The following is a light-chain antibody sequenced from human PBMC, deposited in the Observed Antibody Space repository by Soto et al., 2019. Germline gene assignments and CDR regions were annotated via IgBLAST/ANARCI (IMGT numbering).Light chain of an antibody. Sequence: EILMTQSPATLSVSPGERATLSCRVSQGVGSNLAWYQQKPGQAPRLLIYGASTRATGIPARFSGSGSGTDFTLTISSLLSEDFAIYYCQQYNNWPPWTFCQGTKVEIK. CDR2: GAS. V-gene: IGKV3-15*01. J-gene: IGKJ1*01. CDR3: QQYNNWPPWT. CDR1: QGVGSN.